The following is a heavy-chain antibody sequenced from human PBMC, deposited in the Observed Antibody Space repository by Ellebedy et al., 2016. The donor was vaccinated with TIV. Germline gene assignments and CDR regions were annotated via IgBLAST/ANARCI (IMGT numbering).Heavy chain of an antibody. CDR2: ISVDGSNR. V-gene: IGHV3-30-3*01. J-gene: IGHJ5*02. D-gene: IGHD3-22*01. CDR3: AREKGTSGSAGWFDP. Sequence: PGGSLRLSCAASGITFSSSVMHWGRQAPGKGLEWVALISVDGSNRQYAESVKGRFTISKDNSKNTLYLEMNSLRSDDTAVYYCAREKGTSGSAGWFDPWGQGTLLTVSS. CDR1: GITFSSSV.